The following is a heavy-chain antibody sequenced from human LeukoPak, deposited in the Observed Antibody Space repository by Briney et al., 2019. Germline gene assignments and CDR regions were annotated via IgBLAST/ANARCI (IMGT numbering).Heavy chain of an antibody. CDR2: IYXXXXX. CDR1: GGSIXXXXXX. J-gene: IGHJ4*02. D-gene: IGHD2-2*01. Sequence: PSETLSLTCXVSGGSIXXXXXXXGWIRXSPXXXXXXXGNIYXXXXXXXXXXXXXXXXXSVDTSKNQFSLKLNSVTAADTTVYYCARLSCTTTSCHFDYWGQGTLVTVSS. V-gene: IGHV4-39*01. CDR3: ARLSCTTTSCHFDY.